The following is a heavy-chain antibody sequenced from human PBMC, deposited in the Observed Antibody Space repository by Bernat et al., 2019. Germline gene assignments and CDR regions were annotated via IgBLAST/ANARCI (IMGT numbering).Heavy chain of an antibody. D-gene: IGHD2-2*01. CDR2: IIPIFGTA. CDR3: ARVDGGTSGYYYYYMDV. J-gene: IGHJ6*03. V-gene: IGHV1-69*01. CDR1: GGTFSSYA. Sequence: QVQLVQSGAEVKKPGSSVKVSCKASGGTFSSYAISWVRQAPGQGLEWMGGIIPIFGTANYAQKFQGRVTITADESTSTAYMELSSLRSEDTAVYYCARVDGGTSGYYYYYMDVWGKGTTVTVSS.